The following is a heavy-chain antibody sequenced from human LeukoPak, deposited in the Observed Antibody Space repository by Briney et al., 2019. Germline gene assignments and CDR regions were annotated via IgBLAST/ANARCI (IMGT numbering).Heavy chain of an antibody. V-gene: IGHV4-39*01. CDR1: GGSISNNNYY. CDR2: IYYSGSP. CDR3: ATWRTAKTGFDY. Sequence: SETLSLTCTVSGGSISNNNYYWAWIRQPPGKGLECIGSIYYSGSPYYNPSLKSRVTISVDTSKNQFPLRLSSVTAADTAVYYCATWRTAKTGFDYWGQGTLVTVSS. J-gene: IGHJ4*02. D-gene: IGHD1-1*01.